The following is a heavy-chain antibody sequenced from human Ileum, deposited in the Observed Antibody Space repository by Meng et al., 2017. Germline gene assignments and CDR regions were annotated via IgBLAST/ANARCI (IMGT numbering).Heavy chain of an antibody. Sequence: SDTLSLTFAVYGGSFSGYYCGWIRQPPGKGLEWIGEIDHSGSTNYNPSLKSRVTISVDTSKNQISLNLNSVTAADTAVYYCARGGGLRAYYFDYWGQGTLVTVSS. CDR1: GGSFSGYY. D-gene: IGHD3-10*01. CDR2: IDHSGST. CDR3: ARGGGLRAYYFDY. J-gene: IGHJ4*02. V-gene: IGHV4-34*01.